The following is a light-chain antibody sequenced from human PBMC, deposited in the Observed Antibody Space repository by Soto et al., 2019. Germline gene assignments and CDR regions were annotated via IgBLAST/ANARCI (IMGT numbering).Light chain of an antibody. CDR2: GAS. V-gene: IGKV3D-15*01. CDR1: QSVSNN. J-gene: IGKJ1*01. CDR3: QQYNNWPS. Sequence: EIVLTQSPGTLSLSPGERATLSCRASQSVSNNYLAWYQQKPGQAPRLLIYGASNRATGIPARFSGSGSGTEFTLTLSSLQSEDFAVYYCQQYNNWPSFGQGTKVDIK.